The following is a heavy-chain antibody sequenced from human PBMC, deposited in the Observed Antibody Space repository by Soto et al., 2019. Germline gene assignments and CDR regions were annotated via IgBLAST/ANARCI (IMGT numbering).Heavy chain of an antibody. CDR2: IDYSGIA. D-gene: IGHD1-20*01. CDR1: SGNISVTGVF. CDR3: ERITGRHLDY. Sequence: SVTQCLTCSVSSGNISVTGVFWGWVIQPPGKGLEWIGNIDYSGIAYFSPSLATRVTFHVDTSKNQFSLTLYSVTAADTAVYYRERITGRHLDYWGQGILVTGSS. J-gene: IGHJ4*02. V-gene: IGHV4-39*01.